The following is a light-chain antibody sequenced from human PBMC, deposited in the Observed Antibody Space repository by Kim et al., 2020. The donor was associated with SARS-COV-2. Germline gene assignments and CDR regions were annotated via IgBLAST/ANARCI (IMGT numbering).Light chain of an antibody. CDR3: QAWDSSTGGV. J-gene: IGLJ2*01. V-gene: IGLV3-1*01. Sequence: VYPGQTASITCSGDKLGDKYACWYQQKPGQSPVLVIYQDSKRPSGIPERFSGSNSGNTATLTISGTQAMDEADYYCQAWDSSTGGVFGGGTKLTVL. CDR1: KLGDKY. CDR2: QDS.